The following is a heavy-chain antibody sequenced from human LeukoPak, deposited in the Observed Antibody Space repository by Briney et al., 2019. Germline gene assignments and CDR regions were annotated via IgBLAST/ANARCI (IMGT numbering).Heavy chain of an antibody. CDR3: AKTRLVVTATEN. CDR1: GFTFSSYW. D-gene: IGHD2-21*02. J-gene: IGHJ4*02. Sequence: GGSLRLSCAASGFTFSSYWMSWVRQAPGKGLEWVANIKQDGSEKYYVDSVKGRFTISRDNSKNTLYLQMNSLRAEDTAVYYCAKTRLVVTATENWGQGTLVTVSS. V-gene: IGHV3-7*03. CDR2: IKQDGSEK.